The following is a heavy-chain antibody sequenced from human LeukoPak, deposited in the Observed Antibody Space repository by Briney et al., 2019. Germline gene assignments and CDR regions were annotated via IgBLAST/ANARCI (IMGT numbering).Heavy chain of an antibody. CDR1: GFTFSNAW. CDR3: TTLYYYGSGSYV. Sequence: GGSLRLSCAASGFTFSNAWMSWVRQATGKGLEWVGRIKSKTDGGTTDYAAPVKGRFTISRDDSKNTLYLQMNGLKTEDTAVYYCTTLYYYGSGSYVWGQGTLVTVSS. CDR2: IKSKTDGGTT. J-gene: IGHJ4*02. V-gene: IGHV3-15*01. D-gene: IGHD3-10*01.